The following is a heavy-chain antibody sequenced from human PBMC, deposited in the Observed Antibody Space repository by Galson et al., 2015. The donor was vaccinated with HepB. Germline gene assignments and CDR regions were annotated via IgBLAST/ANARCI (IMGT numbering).Heavy chain of an antibody. Sequence: SLRLSCAASGFTFSSYGMHWVRQAPGKGLEWVAVIWHDGSIKYYGDSVTGRFTVSRDNSKNTLYLQMNSVRVEDTAVYYCASVQRDLAMPWYWGQGTLVTVSS. CDR3: ASVQRDLAMPWY. V-gene: IGHV3-33*01. CDR2: IWHDGSIK. J-gene: IGHJ4*02. D-gene: IGHD2-2*01. CDR1: GFTFSSYG.